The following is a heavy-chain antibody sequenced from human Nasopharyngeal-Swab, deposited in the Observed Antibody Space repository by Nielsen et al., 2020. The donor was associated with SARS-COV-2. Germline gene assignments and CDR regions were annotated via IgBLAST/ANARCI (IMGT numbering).Heavy chain of an antibody. CDR2: IRYDGSNK. V-gene: IGHV3-30*02. CDR1: GFTFSSYG. CDR3: AKDGDRDGYGDFCLDY. J-gene: IGHJ4*02. D-gene: IGHD4-17*01. Sequence: GGSLSLPCAALGFTFSSYGMPWVRQAPGKGLEWVAFIRYDGSNKYYADSVKGRFTISRDNSKNTLYLQMNSLRAEDTAVYYCAKDGDRDGYGDFCLDYWGQGTLVTVSS.